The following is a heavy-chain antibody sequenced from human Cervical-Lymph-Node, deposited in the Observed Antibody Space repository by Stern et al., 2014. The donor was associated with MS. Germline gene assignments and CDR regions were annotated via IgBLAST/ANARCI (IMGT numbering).Heavy chain of an antibody. CDR3: TQAAGDY. J-gene: IGHJ4*02. V-gene: IGHV3-15*01. CDR1: GFSFTDAW. Sequence: VQLVQSGGGLVKPGGSLRLSCAASGFSFTDAWMRWVRQPPGKGLEWIGLIKNKGEGGTTDYAAPVEGRFTISRDDSKNTVYLEMNSLRPEDTAVYFCTQAAGDYWGQGTLVTVSS. CDR2: IKNKGEGGTT.